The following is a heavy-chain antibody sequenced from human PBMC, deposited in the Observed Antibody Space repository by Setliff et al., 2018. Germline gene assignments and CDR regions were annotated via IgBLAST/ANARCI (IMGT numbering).Heavy chain of an antibody. V-gene: IGHV4-34*01. CDR1: GESFSNNY. J-gene: IGHJ4*02. CDR3: ARRDTALISGFDY. Sequence: PSETLSLTCSVYGESFSNNYWSWIRQPPGKGLEWIGESNHSGNTTNHPSLKSRLTMSVDTSKNQFSLKLTSVTAADTAVYYCARRDTALISGFDYWGLGTLVTVSS. D-gene: IGHD5-18*01. CDR2: SNHSGNT.